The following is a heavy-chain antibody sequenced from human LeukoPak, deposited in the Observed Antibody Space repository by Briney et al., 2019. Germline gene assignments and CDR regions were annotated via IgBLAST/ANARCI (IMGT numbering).Heavy chain of an antibody. CDR1: GFTFSSYA. CDR2: ISYDGSNK. CDR3: ARERSRYSSSFYTN. Sequence: GGSLRLSCAASGFTFSSYAMHWVRQAPGKGLEWVAVISYDGSNKYYADPVKGRFTISRDNSKNTLYLQMNSLRAEDTAVYYCARERSRYSSSFYTNWGQGTLVTVSS. J-gene: IGHJ4*02. D-gene: IGHD6-6*01. V-gene: IGHV3-30-3*01.